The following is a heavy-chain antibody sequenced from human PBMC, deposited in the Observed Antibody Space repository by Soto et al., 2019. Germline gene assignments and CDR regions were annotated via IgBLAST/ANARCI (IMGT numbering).Heavy chain of an antibody. D-gene: IGHD6-19*01. Sequence: GGSLRLSCAASGFTFSNYWVHWVRQAPGKGLMWVSRINSDGTTINYADSVESRFTISRDNAKNTLFLQMNSLRVEDTAVYYCARAGWYRFDYWGQGTLVTVSS. CDR1: GFTFSNYW. V-gene: IGHV3-74*01. CDR2: INSDGTTI. J-gene: IGHJ4*02. CDR3: ARAGWYRFDY.